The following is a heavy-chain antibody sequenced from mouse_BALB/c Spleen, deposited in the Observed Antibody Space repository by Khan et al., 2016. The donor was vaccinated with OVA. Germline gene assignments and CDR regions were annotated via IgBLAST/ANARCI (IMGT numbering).Heavy chain of an antibody. CDR1: GYTFTSYY. J-gene: IGHJ3*01. V-gene: IGHV1S56*01. CDR2: IYPGNINT. CDR3: AREGYYGNNRAWFAY. Sequence: QVQLQQSGPELVKPGTSVRISCKASGYTFTSYYLYWVKQRPGQGLEWIGWIYPGNINTEYNEKFKGKATLTADKSSSTSYMHRTSLTSEDSAVYFCAREGYYGNNRAWFAYWGQGTLVTVSA. D-gene: IGHD2-1*01.